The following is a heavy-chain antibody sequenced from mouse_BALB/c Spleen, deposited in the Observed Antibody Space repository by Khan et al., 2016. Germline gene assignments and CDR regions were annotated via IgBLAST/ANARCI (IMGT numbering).Heavy chain of an antibody. V-gene: IGHV1S127*01. CDR3: TRAGERYWYFDV. Sequence: QVRLQQSGAELVKPGASVRMSCKTSGYTFTSYWMHWVKQRPGQGLEWIGVIDPSDSFSTYNQNFKGKATLTVDTSSSTAYMQLSSLTSEDSAVYYCTRAGERYWYFDVWGAGTTVTVSS. J-gene: IGHJ1*01. CDR2: IDPSDSFS. CDR1: GYTFTSYW.